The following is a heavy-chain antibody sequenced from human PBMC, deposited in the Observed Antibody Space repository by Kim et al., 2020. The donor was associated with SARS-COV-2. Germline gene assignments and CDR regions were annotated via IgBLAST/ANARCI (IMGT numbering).Heavy chain of an antibody. J-gene: IGHJ4*02. D-gene: IGHD2-2*01. Sequence: ASVKVSCKASGYTFTSYAMNWVRQAPGQGLEWMGWINTNTGNPTYAQGFTGRFVFSLDTSVSTAYLQISSLKAEDTAVYYCARVFRRGYCSSTSCLGYWGQGTLVTVSS. V-gene: IGHV7-4-1*02. CDR2: INTNTGNP. CDR3: ARVFRRGYCSSTSCLGY. CDR1: GYTFTSYA.